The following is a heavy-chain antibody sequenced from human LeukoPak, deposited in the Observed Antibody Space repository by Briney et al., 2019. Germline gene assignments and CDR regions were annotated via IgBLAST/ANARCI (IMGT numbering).Heavy chain of an antibody. CDR3: SRVVGDYVWEHYFDY. CDR2: SKAYGGTT. J-gene: IGHJ4*02. Sequence: SKAYGGTTEYAASVKGRFTISRDDSKSTAHLQMNSLKTEDTAVYYCSRVVGDYVWEHYFDYWGQGTLVTVSS. D-gene: IGHD3-16*01. V-gene: IGHV3-49*02.